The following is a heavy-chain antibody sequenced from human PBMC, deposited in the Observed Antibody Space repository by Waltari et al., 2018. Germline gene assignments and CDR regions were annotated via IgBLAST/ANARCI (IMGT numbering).Heavy chain of an antibody. CDR1: GYSFTSYW. CDR2: IYPGDSDT. Sequence: EVQLVQSGAEVKKPGESLKISCKGSGYSFTSYWIGWLRQMTGKGLEWMGIIYPGDSDTRYSPSFQGQVTISADKSISTAYLQWSSLKASDTAMYYCARSSTYYDFWSGYPFDYWGQGTLVTVSS. CDR3: ARSSTYYDFWSGYPFDY. J-gene: IGHJ4*02. V-gene: IGHV5-51*01. D-gene: IGHD3-3*01.